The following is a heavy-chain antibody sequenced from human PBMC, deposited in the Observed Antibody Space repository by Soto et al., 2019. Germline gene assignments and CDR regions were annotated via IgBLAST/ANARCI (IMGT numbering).Heavy chain of an antibody. V-gene: IGHV3-30-3*01. CDR1: GFTFSSYA. CDR2: ISYDGSNK. J-gene: IGHJ6*02. Sequence: GGSLRLSCAASGFTFSSYAMHWVRQAPGKGLEWVAVISYDGSNKYYADSVKGRFTISRDNSKNTLYLQMNSLRAEDTAVYYCARSAWEQLVYYYYYGMDVWGQGTTVTVSS. D-gene: IGHD6-6*01. CDR3: ARSAWEQLVYYYYYGMDV.